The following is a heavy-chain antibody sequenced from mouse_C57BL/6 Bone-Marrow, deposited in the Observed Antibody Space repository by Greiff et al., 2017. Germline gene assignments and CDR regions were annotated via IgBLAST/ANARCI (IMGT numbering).Heavy chain of an antibody. CDR2: IYPRDGST. CDR1: GYTFTSYE. D-gene: IGHD1-1*01. V-gene: IGHV1-85*01. J-gene: IGHJ1*03. Sequence: VQLQQSGPELVKPGASVKLSCKASGYTFTSYEINWVKQRPGQGLEWIGWIYPRDGSTKYNEKFKGKATLTVDTSSSTAYMELHSLTSEDSAVYVCARDYGSSYWYFDVWGTGTTVTVSS. CDR3: ARDYGSSYWYFDV.